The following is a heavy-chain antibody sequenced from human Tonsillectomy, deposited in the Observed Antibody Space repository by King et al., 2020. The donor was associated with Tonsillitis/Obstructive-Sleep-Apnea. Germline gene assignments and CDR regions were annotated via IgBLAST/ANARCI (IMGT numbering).Heavy chain of an antibody. CDR3: ARSLFTVVKAHDAFDI. Sequence: VQLVESGGGVVQPGRSLRLSCAASGFTFSSYGMHWVRQAPGKGLEWVAVIWYDGSNKYYADSVKGRFTISRDNSKNTLYLQMNSLRAEDTAVYYCARSLFTVVKAHDAFDIWGQGTMVTVSS. J-gene: IGHJ3*02. D-gene: IGHD4-23*01. CDR2: IWYDGSNK. V-gene: IGHV3-33*01. CDR1: GFTFSSYG.